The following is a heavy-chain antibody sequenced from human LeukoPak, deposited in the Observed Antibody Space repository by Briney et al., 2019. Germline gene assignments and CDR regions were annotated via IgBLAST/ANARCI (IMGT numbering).Heavy chain of an antibody. D-gene: IGHD3-10*02. CDR2: LNPYNDIT. CDR3: ARLFGELLLPSDHFYYMDV. Sequence: ASVKVSCKASGYTFTASGLCWVRQAPGQGLEWMGWLNPYNDITDYAQTFKGRVTMTTDTSTSTAYMELRSLRADDTAVYYCARLFGELLLPSDHFYYMDVWGKGTAVTVSS. J-gene: IGHJ6*03. CDR1: GYTFTASG. V-gene: IGHV1-18*01.